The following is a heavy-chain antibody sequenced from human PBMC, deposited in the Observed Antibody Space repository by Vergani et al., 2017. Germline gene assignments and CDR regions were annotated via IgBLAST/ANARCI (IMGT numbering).Heavy chain of an antibody. CDR1: GGTFSSYA. D-gene: IGHD6-19*01. V-gene: IGHV1-69*13. CDR2: IIPIFGTA. J-gene: IGHJ3*02. Sequence: QVQLLQSGAEVKKPGSSVKVSCKASGGTFSSYAISWVRQAPGQGLEWMGRIIPIFGTANYAQKFQGSVTITADESTSTAYMELSSLRSEDTAVYYCASASIAVAGNTGDAFDIWGQGTMVTVSS. CDR3: ASASIAVAGNTGDAFDI.